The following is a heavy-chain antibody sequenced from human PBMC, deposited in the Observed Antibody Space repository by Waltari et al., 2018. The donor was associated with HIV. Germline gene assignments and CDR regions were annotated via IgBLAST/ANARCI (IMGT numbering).Heavy chain of an antibody. D-gene: IGHD3-10*01. J-gene: IGHJ4*02. Sequence: QLHLQESGPGLVTPSETLSLTRTVSGAPLRSSSYSWGWIRQPPGRGREGIGSVYYGGGTYHNPSLKSRVGISVDTAKNQFSLSLTSVTAADTAVYYCARHLDYYASGTYYRGGYFDFWGQGTLVSVSS. CDR1: GAPLRSSSYS. CDR3: ARHLDYYASGTYYRGGYFDF. CDR2: VYYGGGT. V-gene: IGHV4-39*01.